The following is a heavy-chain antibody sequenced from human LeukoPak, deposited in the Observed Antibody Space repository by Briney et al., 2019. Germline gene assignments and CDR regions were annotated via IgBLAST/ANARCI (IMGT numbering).Heavy chain of an antibody. V-gene: IGHV3-23*01. CDR2: ISASGGST. CDR1: GFTFSSSA. D-gene: IGHD1-26*01. CDR3: ARDRAVGTNYFDY. J-gene: IGHJ4*02. Sequence: GGSLRLSCAASGFTFSSSAMSWVCQVPGKGLEWVSGISASGGSTYYADSVRGRFTISRDNSKNTLYVQMNSLRDEDTAVYYCARDRAVGTNYFDYWGQGTLVTVSS.